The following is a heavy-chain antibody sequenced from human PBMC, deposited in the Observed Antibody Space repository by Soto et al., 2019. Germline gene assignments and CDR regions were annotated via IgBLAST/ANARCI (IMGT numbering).Heavy chain of an antibody. D-gene: IGHD3-16*02. CDR1: GFTFGDYA. Sequence: EVQLVESGGGLVQPGRSLRLSCTASGFTFGDYAMSWFRQAPGKGLEWVGFIRSKAYGGTTEYAASVKGRFTISTDDSKSIAYLQMHSLKTEDKAVYYCTRARIAGSYYDYIWGSYRYDYYFDYWGQGTLVTVSS. CDR2: IRSKAYGGTT. V-gene: IGHV3-49*03. CDR3: TRARIAGSYYDYIWGSYRYDYYFDY. J-gene: IGHJ4*02.